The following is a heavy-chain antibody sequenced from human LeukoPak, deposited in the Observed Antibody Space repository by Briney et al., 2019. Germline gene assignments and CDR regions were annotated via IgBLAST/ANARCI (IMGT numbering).Heavy chain of an antibody. CDR3: ARFLTYYYDSSGYYYGMDV. CDR1: GGSISSYY. D-gene: IGHD3-22*01. Sequence: SETLSLTCTVSGGSISSYYWSWIRQPPGKGLEWTGYIYYSGSTNYNPSLKSRVTISVDTSKNQFSLKLSSVTAADTAVYYCARFLTYYYDSSGYYYGMDVWGQGTTVTVSS. J-gene: IGHJ6*02. V-gene: IGHV4-59*01. CDR2: IYYSGST.